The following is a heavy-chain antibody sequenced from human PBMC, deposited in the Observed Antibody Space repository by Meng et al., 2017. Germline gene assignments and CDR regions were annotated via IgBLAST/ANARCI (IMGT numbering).Heavy chain of an antibody. CDR3: ASLTGWFDP. CDR2: IIPIFGTA. CDR1: GGTFSSYA. J-gene: IGHJ5*02. D-gene: IGHD3-10*01. Sequence: GRRVESGVEAKKPWSSGKASCKASGGTFSSYAISWVRQAPGQGLEWMGGIIPIFGTANYAQKFQGRVTITADKSTSTAYMELSSLRSEDTAVYYCASLTGWFDPWGQGTLVTVSS. V-gene: IGHV1-69*06.